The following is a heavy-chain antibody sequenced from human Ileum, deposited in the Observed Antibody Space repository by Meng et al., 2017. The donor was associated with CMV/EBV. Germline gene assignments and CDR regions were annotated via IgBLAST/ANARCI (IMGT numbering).Heavy chain of an antibody. CDR2: ISSSSSYI. Sequence: GESLKISCAASGFTVSSNYMSWVRQAPGKGLEWVSSISSSSSYIYYADSVKGRFTISRDNAKNSLYLQMNSLRAEDTAVYYCARDRPIFGVVIVGMDVWGQGTTVTVSS. CDR3: ARDRPIFGVVIVGMDV. D-gene: IGHD3-3*01. CDR1: GFTVSSNY. V-gene: IGHV3-21*01. J-gene: IGHJ6*02.